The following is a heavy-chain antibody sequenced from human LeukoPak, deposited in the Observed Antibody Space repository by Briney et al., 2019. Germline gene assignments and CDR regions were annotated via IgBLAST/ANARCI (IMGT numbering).Heavy chain of an antibody. D-gene: IGHD2-21*02. CDR2: ISPSGDNT. CDR1: GFIFSNYV. J-gene: IGHJ5*02. V-gene: IGHV3-23*01. CDR3: ARSSSYCGADCQRWFDL. Sequence: PGGSLRLSCAASGFIFSNYVMDWVRQAPGKGLEWVSSISPSGDNTYYTDSVKGRFTISRDNSKNTLYLQMNSLRAEDTATYYFARSSSYCGADCQRWFDLWGQGTLVIVSS.